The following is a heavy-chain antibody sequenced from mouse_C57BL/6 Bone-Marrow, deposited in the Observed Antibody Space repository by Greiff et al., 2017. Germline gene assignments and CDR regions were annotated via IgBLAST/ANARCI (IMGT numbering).Heavy chain of an antibody. J-gene: IGHJ2*01. CDR3: AREGNLPRVDY. V-gene: IGHV1-64*01. Sequence: QVQLLQPGAGLVQPGASVKLSCTASGYTFTSYGMNWVRQRPGQGLEWVGRIHPKSGSYDNNEKVKSKATLTVDKSSRTAYLQLSILTSEDAAVDYCAREGNLPRVDYWCQGPTLT. CDR2: IHPKSGSY. D-gene: IGHD3-1*01. CDR1: GYTFTSYG.